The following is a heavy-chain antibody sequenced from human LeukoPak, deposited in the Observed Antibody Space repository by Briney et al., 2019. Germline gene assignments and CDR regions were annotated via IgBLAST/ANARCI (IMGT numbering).Heavy chain of an antibody. CDR2: IYHSGST. Sequence: PSETLSLTCAVSGGSISSSNWWSWVRQPPGKGLEWVGEIYHSGSTNYNPSLKSRVTISVDKSKNQFSLKLGSVTAADTAVYYCARVMHCSGGSCYNDAFDIWGQGTMVTVSS. CDR3: ARVMHCSGGSCYNDAFDI. J-gene: IGHJ3*02. V-gene: IGHV4-4*02. D-gene: IGHD2-15*01. CDR1: GGSISSSNW.